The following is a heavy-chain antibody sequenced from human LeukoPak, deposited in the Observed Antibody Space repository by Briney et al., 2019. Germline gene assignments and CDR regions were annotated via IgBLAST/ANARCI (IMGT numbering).Heavy chain of an antibody. CDR2: IIPIFGTA. J-gene: IGHJ4*02. V-gene: IGHV1-69*13. D-gene: IGHD6-19*01. CDR1: GGTFSSYA. Sequence: ASVKVSCKASGGTFSSYAISWVRQAPGQGLEWMGGIIPIFGTANYAQKFQGRVTITADESTSTAYMELSSLRSEDTAVYYCVRGPHSSAWSQDYYWGQGTLVTVSS. CDR3: VRGPHSSAWSQDYY.